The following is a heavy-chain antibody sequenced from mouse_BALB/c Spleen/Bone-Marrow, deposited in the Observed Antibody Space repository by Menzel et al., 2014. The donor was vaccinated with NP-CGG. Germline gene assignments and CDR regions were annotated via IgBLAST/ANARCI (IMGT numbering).Heavy chain of an antibody. J-gene: IGHJ3*01. D-gene: IGHD1-2*01. CDR3: ARLHYYGYEAY. CDR2: INPDSNTI. CDR1: GFDFSTYW. Sequence: EVKVIESGGGLVQPGGSLKLSCAASGFDFSTYWMSWVRQAPGKGLEWIGEINPDSNTINYTPSLKDKFIISRDNAKNTLYLQMSKVRSEDTALYYCARLHYYGYEAYWGQGTLVTVPA. V-gene: IGHV4-1*02.